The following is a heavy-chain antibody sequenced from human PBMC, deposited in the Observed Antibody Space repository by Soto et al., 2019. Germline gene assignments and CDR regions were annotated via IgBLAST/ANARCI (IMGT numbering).Heavy chain of an antibody. CDR2: MYYSGTT. V-gene: IGHV4-39*01. CDR1: GGSISSSYFY. D-gene: IGHD6-25*01. Sequence: SETLSLTCTVSGGSISSSYFYWGWLRQTPGKGLEFIGSMYYSGTTYYNPSLKSRVTISVDTSKNQFTLKLISVTAADTAVYYCAVVDSTGNWFDPWGEGALVTVSS. CDR3: AVVDSTGNWFDP. J-gene: IGHJ5*02.